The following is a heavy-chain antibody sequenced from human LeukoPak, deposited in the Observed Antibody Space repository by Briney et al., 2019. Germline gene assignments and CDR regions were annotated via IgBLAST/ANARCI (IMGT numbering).Heavy chain of an antibody. CDR2: MNPNSGNT. V-gene: IGHV1-8*01. J-gene: IGHJ6*03. Sequence: ASVKVSCKAPGYTFTSYDINWVRQATGQGLEWMGWMNPNSGNTGYAQKFQGRVTMTRNTSISTAYMELRSLRSEDTAVYYCAKDRCSNGIGCYYYYMEVWGKGTTVTISS. CDR1: GYTFTSYD. CDR3: AKDRCSNGIGCYYYYMEV. D-gene: IGHD2-8*01.